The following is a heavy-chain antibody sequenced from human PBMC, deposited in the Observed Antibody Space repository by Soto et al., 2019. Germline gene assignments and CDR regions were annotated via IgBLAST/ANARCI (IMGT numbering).Heavy chain of an antibody. CDR1: GFTFSRYA. CDR2: ISSTGGST. D-gene: IGHD3-10*01. V-gene: IGHV3-23*01. CDR3: AKDVKGSGSLPSYYYGMDV. J-gene: IGHJ6*01. Sequence: VQLLESGGGLVQPGGSLRISCAASGFTFSRYAMSWVRQAPGKGLEWVSAISSTGGSTYYGDSLKGRFTNSRNNSKNKLDLQMDSLSSEDTALYYCAKDVKGSGSLPSYYYGMDVW.